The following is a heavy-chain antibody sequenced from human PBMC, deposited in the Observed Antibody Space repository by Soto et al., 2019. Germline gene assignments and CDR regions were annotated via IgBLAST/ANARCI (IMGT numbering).Heavy chain of an antibody. CDR1: GGSISSYY. J-gene: IGHJ5*02. Sequence: PSETLSLTCSVSGGSISSYYWMWIRQPPGKGLEWIGHIYYSGRANYNPSLRSRVTMSVEPSRNHISLQVRSVTAADTAVYFCARGPPSTRILGPTRSPWFDPWGQGSLVTVSS. V-gene: IGHV4-59*01. CDR2: IYYSGRA. CDR3: ARGPPSTRILGPTRSPWFDP. D-gene: IGHD1-26*01.